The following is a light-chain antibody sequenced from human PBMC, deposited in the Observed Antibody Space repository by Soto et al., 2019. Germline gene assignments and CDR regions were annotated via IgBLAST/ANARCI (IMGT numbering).Light chain of an antibody. CDR3: QKFNSFPLT. CDR2: SAF. Sequence: DIELTQSPSFLSASLGDRVTITCRASHGISNYLAWYQQKPGKAPDLLIYSAFTLRSGVPSRFSGSASGTEFTLTISSLQPEDFGTYYCQKFNSFPLTFGGGTKVEIK. CDR1: HGISNY. J-gene: IGKJ4*01. V-gene: IGKV1-9*01.